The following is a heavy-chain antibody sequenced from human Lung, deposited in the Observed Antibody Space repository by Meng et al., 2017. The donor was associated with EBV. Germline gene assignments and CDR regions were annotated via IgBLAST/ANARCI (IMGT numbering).Heavy chain of an antibody. D-gene: IGHD1-26*01. CDR2: INAYNGDT. CDR3: ARVEVGITSGDY. CDR1: GYTFTTYG. J-gene: IGHJ4*02. V-gene: IGHV1-18*01. Sequence: AQMVQSGGEGKKPGASVKVSCKALGYTFTTYGITWVRQAPGQGLEWMGWINAYNGDTNYAQTLQGRVTMTTDTSTSTAYMELRSLRSDDTAVYYCARVEVGITSGDYWGQGTLVTVSS.